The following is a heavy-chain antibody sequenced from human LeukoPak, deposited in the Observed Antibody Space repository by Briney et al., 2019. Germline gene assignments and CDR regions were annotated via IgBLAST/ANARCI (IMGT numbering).Heavy chain of an antibody. CDR1: GFTFSSYS. CDR3: AREAVAAHFDY. Sequence: GGSLRLSCAAPGFTFSSYSMNWVRQAPGKGLEWVSYISSSSSTIYYADSVKGRFTISRDNAKNSLYLQMNSLRAEDTAVYYCAREAVAAHFDYWGQGTLVTVSS. V-gene: IGHV3-48*04. CDR2: ISSSSSTI. D-gene: IGHD6-19*01. J-gene: IGHJ4*02.